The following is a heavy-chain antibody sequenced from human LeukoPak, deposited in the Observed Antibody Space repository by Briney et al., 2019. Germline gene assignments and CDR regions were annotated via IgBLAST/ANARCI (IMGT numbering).Heavy chain of an antibody. CDR2: IRNDGSNK. J-gene: IGHJ4*02. D-gene: IGHD3-22*01. CDR3: AKVGTGSGYYRFDY. CDR1: GFTFINYA. V-gene: IGHV3-30*02. Sequence: GGSLRLSCAAAGFTFINYAMHWVRQAPGKGLEWVALIRNDGSNKYYADSVKGRFTISRDNSKNTLYLQMNSLRAEDTAVYYCAKVGTGSGYYRFDYWGQGTLVTVSS.